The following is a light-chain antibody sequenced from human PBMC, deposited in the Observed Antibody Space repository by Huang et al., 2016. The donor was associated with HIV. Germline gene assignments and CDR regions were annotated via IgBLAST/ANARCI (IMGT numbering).Light chain of an antibody. CDR2: GAS. CDR1: QSVSSN. CDR3: QQYNNWPPGT. V-gene: IGKV3-15*01. J-gene: IGKJ4*01. Sequence: EIVMTQSPATLSVSPGERVTLSCRASQSVSSNLAWYQQKPGQAPRLLIYGASTRATGIPARFSGSGSGTDFTLTISSLQSEDFAVYYCQQYNNWPPGTFGGGTKVEIK.